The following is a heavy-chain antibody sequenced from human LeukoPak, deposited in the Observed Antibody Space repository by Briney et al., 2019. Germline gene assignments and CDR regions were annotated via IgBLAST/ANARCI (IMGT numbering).Heavy chain of an antibody. CDR1: GGSIRSSYYY. Sequence: PSETLSLTCTVSGGSIRSSYYYWGWIRQPPGKGLEWIGCIYDSGSTNYNPSLKSRVTISVDKSKNQFSLKLSSVTAADTAVYYCARGEGELLSGGIDYWGQGTLVTVSS. CDR3: ARGEGELLSGGIDY. V-gene: IGHV4-39*07. J-gene: IGHJ4*02. D-gene: IGHD1-26*01. CDR2: IYDSGST.